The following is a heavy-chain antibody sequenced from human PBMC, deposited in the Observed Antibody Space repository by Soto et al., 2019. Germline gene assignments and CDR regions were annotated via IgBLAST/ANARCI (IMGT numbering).Heavy chain of an antibody. CDR1: GYTFTSYY. CDR2: INPSGGST. CDR3: ARPLSAVPHTIFGVVISDAFDI. V-gene: IGHV1-46*01. J-gene: IGHJ3*02. D-gene: IGHD3-3*01. Sequence: ASVKVSCKASGYTFTSYYMHWVRQAPGQGLEWMGIINPSGGSTSYAQKFQGRVTMTRDTSTSTVYMELSSLRSEDTAVYYCARPLSAVPHTIFGVVISDAFDIWGQGTMVTVS.